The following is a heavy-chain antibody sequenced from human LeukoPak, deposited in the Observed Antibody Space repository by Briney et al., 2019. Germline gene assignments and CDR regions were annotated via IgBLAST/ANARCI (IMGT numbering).Heavy chain of an antibody. CDR1: GFTFSSYA. V-gene: IGHV4-30-2*01. CDR2: IYHFGGT. CDR3: AGGPHEGVNWNYLDY. J-gene: IGHJ4*02. D-gene: IGHD1-1*01. Sequence: LRLSWAASGFTFSSYAMSWVRQAPGKGLEWIGYIYHFGGTYYNPSLKSRVTISLDGSKNQFSLRLTSVTAADAAVYYCAGGPHEGVNWNYLDYWGQGTLVTVSS.